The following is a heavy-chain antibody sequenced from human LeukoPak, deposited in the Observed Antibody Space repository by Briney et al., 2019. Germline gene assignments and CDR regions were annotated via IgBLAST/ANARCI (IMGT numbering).Heavy chain of an antibody. CDR2: FDPDDGET. Sequence: GASVKVSCKVPGYMLTEVSIHWVRQAPGKGLEGMGSFDPDDGETIYAQKFQGRLSMTEDTSTSTAYMELRSLRSDDTAVYYCARNRYGSGSFYFDYWGQGTLVTVSS. J-gene: IGHJ4*02. CDR1: GYMLTEVS. CDR3: ARNRYGSGSFYFDY. D-gene: IGHD3-10*01. V-gene: IGHV1-24*01.